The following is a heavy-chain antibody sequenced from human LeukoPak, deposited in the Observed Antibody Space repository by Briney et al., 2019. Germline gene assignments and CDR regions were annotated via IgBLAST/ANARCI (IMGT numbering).Heavy chain of an antibody. Sequence: SETLSLTCAVYGGSFNGHTWTWVRQAPGKGLEWIGEIDYAGTSRYNPSLKSRLTMSIDTSKNQFSLKLTSVTAADTAVYYCARDHRYYDSSGYYPTAGAFDIWGQGTMVTVSS. D-gene: IGHD3-22*01. CDR3: ARDHRYYDSSGYYPTAGAFDI. J-gene: IGHJ3*02. V-gene: IGHV4-34*10. CDR2: IDYAGTS. CDR1: GGSFNGHT.